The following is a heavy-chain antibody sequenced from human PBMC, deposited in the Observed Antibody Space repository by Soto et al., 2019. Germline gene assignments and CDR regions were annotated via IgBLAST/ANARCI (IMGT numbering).Heavy chain of an antibody. J-gene: IGHJ4*02. D-gene: IGHD2-8*02. Sequence: GGSLRLSCSAPGFTVSNHYMTWVRQAPGKGLEWVSVIYSGGSRYYADSVKGRFAISRDHSKNTLYLQMNSLTAEDTAVYYCTRALPDFETTGHYIDYWGQGTLVTVSS. CDR1: GFTVSNHY. V-gene: IGHV3-53*01. CDR2: IYSGGSR. CDR3: TRALPDFETTGHYIDY.